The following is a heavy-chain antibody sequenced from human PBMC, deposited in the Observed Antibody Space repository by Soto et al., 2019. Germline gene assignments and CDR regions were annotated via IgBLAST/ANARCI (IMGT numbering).Heavy chain of an antibody. J-gene: IGHJ5*02. CDR1: DGSISSSSYY. D-gene: IGHD3-10*01. Sequence: SETLSLTCTVSDGSISSSSYYWSWIRQPPGKGLEWIGSIYYSGSTYYNPSLKSRVTISVDTSKNQFSLKLSSVTAADTAVYYCARWPQGLGAANYGSGSYPKRATGFDPWGQGTLVTVS. V-gene: IGHV4-39*07. CDR3: ARWPQGLGAANYGSGSYPKRATGFDP. CDR2: IYYSGST.